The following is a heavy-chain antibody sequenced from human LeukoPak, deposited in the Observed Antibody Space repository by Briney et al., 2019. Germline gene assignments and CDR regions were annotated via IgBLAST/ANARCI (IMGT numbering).Heavy chain of an antibody. CDR3: ARDSGPYCSGGSCYWYYYGMDV. Sequence: PGGSLRLSCAASGFTVSSNYMSWVRQAPGKGLERVSVIYSGGSTYYADSVKGRFTISRDNSKNTLYLQMNSLRAEDTAVYYCARDSGPYCSGGSCYWYYYGMDVWGQGTTVTVSS. J-gene: IGHJ6*02. V-gene: IGHV3-53*01. D-gene: IGHD2-15*01. CDR2: IYSGGST. CDR1: GFTVSSNY.